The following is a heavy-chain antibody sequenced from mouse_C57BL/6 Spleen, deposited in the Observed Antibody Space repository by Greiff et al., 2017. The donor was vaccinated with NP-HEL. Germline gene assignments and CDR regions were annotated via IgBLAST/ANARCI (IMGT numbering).Heavy chain of an antibody. CDR2: FYPGSGSI. CDR3: AGHEEGYYGGYWYVDV. J-gene: IGHJ1*03. Sequence: QVQLKESGAELVKPGASVKLSCKASGYTFTEYTIHWVKQRSGQGLEWIGWFYPGSGSIKYNEKFKDKATLAADKSSSTVYMELSRLTSEDSAVYFCAGHEEGYYGGYWYVDVWGTGTTVTVSS. V-gene: IGHV1-62-2*01. CDR1: GYTFTEYT. D-gene: IGHD1-2*01.